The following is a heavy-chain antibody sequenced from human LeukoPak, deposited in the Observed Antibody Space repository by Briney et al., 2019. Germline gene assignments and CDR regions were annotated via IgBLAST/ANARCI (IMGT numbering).Heavy chain of an antibody. CDR1: GFTFSSHW. J-gene: IGHJ1*01. CDR3: AKESGSRSYGAYFPH. Sequence: GGSLRLSCAASGFTFSSHWIHWVRQGPGKGPVWVSRINGDGSDRQYADDVKGRFTISRDNAKSALHLQMSSLRAEDTAVYYCAKESGSRSYGAYFPHWGQGTLVTVSS. V-gene: IGHV3-74*03. D-gene: IGHD6-13*01. CDR2: INGDGSDR.